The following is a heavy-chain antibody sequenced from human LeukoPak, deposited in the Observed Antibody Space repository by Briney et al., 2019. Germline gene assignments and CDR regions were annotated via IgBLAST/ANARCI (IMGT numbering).Heavy chain of an antibody. CDR1: GGSISSSSYY. Sequence: ASETLSLTCTVSGGSISSSSYYWGWIRQPPGKGLEWIGSIYYSGSTYYNPSLKSRVTISVDTSRNQFSLKLSSVTAADTAVYYCARSFYDILTGYRYFDLWGRGTLVTVSS. V-gene: IGHV4-39*07. CDR2: IYYSGST. J-gene: IGHJ2*01. D-gene: IGHD3-9*01. CDR3: ARSFYDILTGYRYFDL.